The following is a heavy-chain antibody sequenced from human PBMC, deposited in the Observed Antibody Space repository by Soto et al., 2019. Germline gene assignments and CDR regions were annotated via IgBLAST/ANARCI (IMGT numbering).Heavy chain of an antibody. CDR1: GFTFSSYA. J-gene: IGHJ5*02. V-gene: IGHV3-23*01. CDR2: ISNSGHSA. CDR3: AKGGPTFVNYFGP. D-gene: IGHD5-12*01. Sequence: GGSLRLSCVASGFTFSSYAMNWVRQAPGKGLEWISVISNSGHSAYYADSVKGRFTISRDNSKDTLYLQIKSLRAEDTAAYYCAKGGPTFVNYFGPWGHGTLVTVSS.